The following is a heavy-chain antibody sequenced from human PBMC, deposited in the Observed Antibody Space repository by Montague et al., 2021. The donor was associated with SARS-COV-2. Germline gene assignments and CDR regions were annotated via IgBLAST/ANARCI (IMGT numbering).Heavy chain of an antibody. Sequence: SETLSLTCAVYGGSFSGYYWSWIRQPPGKGLEWIGEINHSGSTNYNPSLKNRVTISVDTSKNQFSLKLSSVTAADTAVYYCARGSSILWWWPFDYWGQGTLVTVSS. CDR1: GGSFSGYY. CDR2: INHSGST. D-gene: IGHD2-21*01. J-gene: IGHJ4*02. CDR3: ARGSSILWWWPFDY. V-gene: IGHV4-34*01.